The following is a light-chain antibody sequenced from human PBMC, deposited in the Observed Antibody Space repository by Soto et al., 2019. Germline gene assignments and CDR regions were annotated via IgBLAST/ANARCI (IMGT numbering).Light chain of an antibody. CDR3: QHYGSSPYT. CDR2: GAS. CDR1: QSVSNSQ. V-gene: IGKV3-20*01. Sequence: EIVLTQSPGTLSLSPGERATLSCRASQSVSNSQLAWFQQKPGQAPRLLIDGASSRATGIPDTFSGSGSAAYFTLITSRLAPDDLAVYYCQHYGSSPYTFGQGTKLEIK. J-gene: IGKJ2*01.